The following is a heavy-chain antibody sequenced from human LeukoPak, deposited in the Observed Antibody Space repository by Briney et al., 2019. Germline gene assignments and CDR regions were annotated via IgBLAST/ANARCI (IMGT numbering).Heavy chain of an antibody. J-gene: IGHJ5*02. D-gene: IGHD3-10*01. Sequence: SSETLSLTCAVYGGSFSGYYWSWIRQPPGKGLEWIGEINHSGSTNYNPSLKSRVTISVDTSKNQFSLKLSSVTAADTAVYYCARGGSILWFGELPQNNWFDPWGQGTLVTVSS. CDR2: INHSGST. CDR3: ARGGSILWFGELPQNNWFDP. V-gene: IGHV4-34*01. CDR1: GGSFSGYY.